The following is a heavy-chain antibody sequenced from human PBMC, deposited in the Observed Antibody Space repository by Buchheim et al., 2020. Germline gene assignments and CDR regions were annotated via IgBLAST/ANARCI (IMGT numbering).Heavy chain of an antibody. Sequence: EVQLLESGGALVQPGGSLTLSCAASGFTFSSFAMSWVRQAPGKGLEWVSAISGIGGSTYYADSVKGRFTISRDNSKNTLYLQMHSLRAEDTAVYYCAKDGITYSSGWSDYWGQGTL. D-gene: IGHD6-19*01. J-gene: IGHJ4*02. CDR1: GFTFSSFA. CDR2: ISGIGGST. V-gene: IGHV3-23*01. CDR3: AKDGITYSSGWSDY.